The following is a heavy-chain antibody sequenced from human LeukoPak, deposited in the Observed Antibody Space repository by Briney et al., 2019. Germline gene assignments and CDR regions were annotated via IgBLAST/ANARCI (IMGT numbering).Heavy chain of an antibody. CDR3: ARSLYCSSTSCPMTFDY. CDR1: GFTVSSNY. CDR2: VCSGGST. Sequence: PGGSLRLSCAASGFTVSSNYMSWVRQAPGKGLEWVSVVCSGGSTYYADSVKGRFTISRDNSKNTLYLQMNSLRAEDTAVYYCARSLYCSSTSCPMTFDYWGQGTLVTVSS. J-gene: IGHJ4*02. D-gene: IGHD2-2*01. V-gene: IGHV3-66*02.